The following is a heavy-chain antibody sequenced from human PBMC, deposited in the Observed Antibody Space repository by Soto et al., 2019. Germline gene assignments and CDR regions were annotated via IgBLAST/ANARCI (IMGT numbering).Heavy chain of an antibody. CDR1: GYTFTAYY. V-gene: IGHV1-2*02. J-gene: IGHJ4*02. CDR3: ARTAGTTSRFDY. CDR2: INPNSGDT. Sequence: QVQLVQSGAEVKKSGASVKVSCKASGYTFTAYYMHWVRQAPGQGLEWMGWINPNSGDTNYAQKFQDRVTMTRDTSLSTAYMELSRLRSDDTAVYYCARTAGTTSRFDYWGQGTLVTVSS. D-gene: IGHD1-7*01.